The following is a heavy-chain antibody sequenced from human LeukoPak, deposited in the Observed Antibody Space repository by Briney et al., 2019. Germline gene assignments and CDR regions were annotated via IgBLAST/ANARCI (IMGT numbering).Heavy chain of an antibody. CDR1: GGTFSSYA. J-gene: IGHJ5*02. V-gene: IGHV1-69*05. CDR2: IIPIFGTA. CDR3: ARAMVRGVIPFDP. D-gene: IGHD3-10*01. Sequence: SVKLSCKASGGTFSSYAISWVRQAPGQGLEWMGGIIPIFGTANYAQKCQGRVTITTHESTSTAYMELSSLRSEHTSVYYCARAMVRGVIPFDPWGQGTLVTVSS.